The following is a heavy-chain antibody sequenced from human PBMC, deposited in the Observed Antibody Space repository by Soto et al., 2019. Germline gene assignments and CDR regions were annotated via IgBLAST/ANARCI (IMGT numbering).Heavy chain of an antibody. Sequence: GGSLRLSCAASGFTFSGSAMHWVRQASGKGLEWVGRIRSKANSYATAYAASVKGRFTISRDDSKNTAYLQMNSLKTEDTAVYYCTSLFSIAAKNHNGMDVWGQGTTITVSS. V-gene: IGHV3-73*01. CDR3: TSLFSIAAKNHNGMDV. J-gene: IGHJ6*02. CDR1: GFTFSGSA. D-gene: IGHD6-13*01. CDR2: IRSKANSYAT.